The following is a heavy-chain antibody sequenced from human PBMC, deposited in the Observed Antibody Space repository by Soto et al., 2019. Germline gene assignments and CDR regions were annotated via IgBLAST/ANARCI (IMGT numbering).Heavy chain of an antibody. D-gene: IGHD2-2*01. CDR1: GGSFSGYY. Sequence: SETLSLTCAVYGGSFSGYYWSWIRQPPGKGLEWIGEINHSGSTNYNPSLKSRVTISVDTSKNQFSLKLSSVTAAYTAVYYCARGQGYCSSTSCQTRPNWFDPWGQGTLVTVSS. V-gene: IGHV4-34*01. J-gene: IGHJ5*02. CDR3: ARGQGYCSSTSCQTRPNWFDP. CDR2: INHSGST.